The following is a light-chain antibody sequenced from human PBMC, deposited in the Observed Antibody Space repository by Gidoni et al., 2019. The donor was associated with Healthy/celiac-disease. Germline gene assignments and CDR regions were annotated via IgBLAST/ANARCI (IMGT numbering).Light chain of an antibody. CDR3: QQYNSYSLYT. V-gene: IGKV1-5*03. CDR1: QSISSW. CDR2: KAS. Sequence: DIQMTQSPSTLSASVGDRVTITCRASQSISSWLAWYQQKPGKAPKLLIYKASSLESGVPSRFSGSGSGTEFTLTISSLQPDDFATYYCQQYNSYSLYTFXXXTKLEIE. J-gene: IGKJ2*01.